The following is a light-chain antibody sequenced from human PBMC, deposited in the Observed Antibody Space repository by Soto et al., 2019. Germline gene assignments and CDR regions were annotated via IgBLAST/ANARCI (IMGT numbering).Light chain of an antibody. V-gene: IGKV1-39*01. Sequence: DIQMTQSPSTRSASVGDRVTITCRASQSISSWLAWYQQKPGKAPELLIFSASSLQSGVPSRFSGSGSGTDFTLTIGSLQREDFATYFCQQTYSTPPTFGQGTKVDIK. J-gene: IGKJ1*01. CDR1: QSISSW. CDR3: QQTYSTPPT. CDR2: SAS.